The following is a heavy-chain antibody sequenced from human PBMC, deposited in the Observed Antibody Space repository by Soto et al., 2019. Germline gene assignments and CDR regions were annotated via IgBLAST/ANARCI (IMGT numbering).Heavy chain of an antibody. D-gene: IGHD6-13*01. V-gene: IGHV5-51*01. J-gene: IGHJ6*02. Sequence: PGESLKISCNGSGYSFTSYWIGWVRQMPGKGLEWMGIIYPGDSDTRYSPSFQGQVTISADKSISPAYLQWSSLKASDTAMYYCATSSTAQYSSSWYRTDYYYGMDVWGQGTTVTVSS. CDR3: ATSSTAQYSSSWYRTDYYYGMDV. CDR2: IYPGDSDT. CDR1: GYSFTSYW.